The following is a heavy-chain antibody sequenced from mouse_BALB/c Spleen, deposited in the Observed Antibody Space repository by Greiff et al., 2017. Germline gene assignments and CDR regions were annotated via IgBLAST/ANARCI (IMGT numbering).Heavy chain of an antibody. CDR1: GYAFSSYW. D-gene: IGHD2-4*01. Sequence: QVQLQQSGAELVRPGSSVKISCKASGYAFSSYWMNWVKQRPGQGLEWIGQIYPGDGDTNYNGKFKGKATLTADKSSSTAYMQLSSLTSEDSAVYFCTREGLGLRHYYAMDYWGQGTSVTVSS. V-gene: IGHV1-80*01. CDR3: TREGLGLRHYYAMDY. J-gene: IGHJ4*01. CDR2: IYPGDGDT.